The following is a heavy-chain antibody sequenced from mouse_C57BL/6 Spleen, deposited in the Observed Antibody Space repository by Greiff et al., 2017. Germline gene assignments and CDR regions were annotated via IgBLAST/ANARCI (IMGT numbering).Heavy chain of an antibody. J-gene: IGHJ4*01. V-gene: IGHV5-9-1*02. CDR3: TRVPYGSSYGAMDY. CDR2: ISSGGDYI. D-gene: IGHD1-1*01. Sequence: EVKLVESGEGLVKPGGSLKLSCAASGFTFSSYAMSWVRQTPEKRLEWVAYISSGGDYIYYADTVKGRFTISRDNARNTLYLQMSSLKSEDTAMYYCTRVPYGSSYGAMDYWGQGTSVTVSS. CDR1: GFTFSSYA.